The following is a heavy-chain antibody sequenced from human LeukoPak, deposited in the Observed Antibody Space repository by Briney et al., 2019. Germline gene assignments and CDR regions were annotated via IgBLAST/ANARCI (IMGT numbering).Heavy chain of an antibody. V-gene: IGHV4-4*02. Sequence: SGTLSLTCAVSGGSISSSYWWTWVRQPPGKGLEWIGEIYHSGSTNYNPSLKSRVTISVDTSKNQFSLKLSSVTAADTAVYYCARAVTSSSSWYKWVNWFDPWGQGTLVTVSS. J-gene: IGHJ5*02. CDR1: GGSISSSYW. CDR3: ARAVTSSSSWYKWVNWFDP. CDR2: IYHSGST. D-gene: IGHD6-13*01.